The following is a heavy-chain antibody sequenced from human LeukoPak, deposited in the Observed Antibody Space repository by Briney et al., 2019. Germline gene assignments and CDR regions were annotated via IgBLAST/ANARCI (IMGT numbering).Heavy chain of an antibody. CDR1: GFTFSSYW. V-gene: IGHV3-7*01. CDR2: IKQGGSEK. CDR3: ARDPKWAFGGLNGGDFDY. J-gene: IGHJ4*02. Sequence: PGGSLRLSCAASGFTFSSYWMSWVRQAPGKGLEWVANIKQGGSEKYYVDSVKGRFTISRDNAKNSLYLQMNSLRAEDTAVYYCARDPKWAFGGLNGGDFDYWGQGALVTVSS. D-gene: IGHD3-16*01.